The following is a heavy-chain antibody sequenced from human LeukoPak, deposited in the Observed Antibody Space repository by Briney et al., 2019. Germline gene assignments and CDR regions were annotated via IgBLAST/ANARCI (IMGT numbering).Heavy chain of an antibody. CDR1: GGSISSGGYS. J-gene: IGHJ4*02. Sequence: SETLSLTCAVSGGSISSGGYSWSWIRQPPGKGLEWIGYIYHSGSTYYNPSLKSRVTISVDRSKNQFSLKLSSVTAADTAVYYCARRSYDSSGYYALDYWGQGTLATVSS. CDR3: ARRSYDSSGYYALDY. V-gene: IGHV4-30-2*01. D-gene: IGHD3-22*01. CDR2: IYHSGST.